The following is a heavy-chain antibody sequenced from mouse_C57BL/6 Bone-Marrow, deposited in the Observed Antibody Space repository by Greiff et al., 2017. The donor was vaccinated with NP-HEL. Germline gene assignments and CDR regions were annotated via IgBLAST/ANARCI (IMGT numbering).Heavy chain of an antibody. J-gene: IGHJ1*03. Sequence: EVQLVESGGGLVQPKGSLKLSCAASGFSFNTYAMNWVRQAPGKGLEWVARIRSKSNNYATYYADSVKDRFTISRDDSESMLYLQMNNLKTEDTAMYYCVRRRPYYYGSSYWYFDVWGTGTTVTVSS. CDR3: VRRRPYYYGSSYWYFDV. CDR1: GFSFNTYA. CDR2: IRSKSNNYAT. D-gene: IGHD1-1*01. V-gene: IGHV10-1*01.